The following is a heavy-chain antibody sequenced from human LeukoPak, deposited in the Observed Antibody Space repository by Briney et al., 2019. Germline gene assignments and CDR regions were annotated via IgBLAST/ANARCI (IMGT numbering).Heavy chain of an antibody. J-gene: IGHJ4*02. Sequence: GGSLRLSCAASGFTFDDYAMHWVRQAPGKGLEWVAVISYDGSNKYYADSVKGRFTISRDNSKNTLYLQMNSLRAEDTAVYYCARDSGTTGTFDYWGQGTLVTVSS. CDR1: GFTFDDYA. V-gene: IGHV3-30-3*01. CDR2: ISYDGSNK. CDR3: ARDSGTTGTFDY. D-gene: IGHD1-7*01.